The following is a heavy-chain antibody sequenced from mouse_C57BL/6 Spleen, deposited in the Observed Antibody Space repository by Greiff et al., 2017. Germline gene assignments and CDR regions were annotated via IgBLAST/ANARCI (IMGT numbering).Heavy chain of an antibody. V-gene: IGHV1-85*01. J-gene: IGHJ2*01. Sequence: VQLQESGPELVKPGASVKLSCKASGYTFTSYDINWVKQRPGQGLEWIGWIYPRAGSTKYNEKFKGKATLTVGTSSSTAYMELHSLTSEDSAVYFCARSTLTTPLGYWGQGTTLTVSS. CDR3: ARSTLTTPLGY. CDR1: GYTFTSYD. CDR2: IYPRAGST. D-gene: IGHD1-1*01.